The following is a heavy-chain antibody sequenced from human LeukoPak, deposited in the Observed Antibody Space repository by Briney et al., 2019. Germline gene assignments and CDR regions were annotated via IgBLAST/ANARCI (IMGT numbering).Heavy chain of an antibody. CDR3: ARARRGGYYYYGMDV. J-gene: IGHJ6*02. Sequence: SETLSLTCAVYGGSFSGYYWSWIRQPPGKGLEWIGEINHSGSTNYNPSLKSRVTISVDTSKNQFSLKLSSVTAAGTAVYYCARARRGGYYYYGMDVWGQGTTVTVSS. CDR1: GGSFSGYY. D-gene: IGHD2-15*01. CDR2: INHSGST. V-gene: IGHV4-34*01.